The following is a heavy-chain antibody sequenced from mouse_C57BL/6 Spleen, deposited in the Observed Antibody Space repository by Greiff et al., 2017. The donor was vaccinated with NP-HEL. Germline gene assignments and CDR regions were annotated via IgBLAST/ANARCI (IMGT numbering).Heavy chain of an antibody. D-gene: IGHD2-4*01. Sequence: EVQLQESGEGLVKPGGSLKLSCAASGFTFSSYAMSWVRQTPEKRLEWVAYISSGGDYIYYADTVKGRFTISRDNARNTLYLQMSSLKSEDTAMYYCTSVYYDYDRDYFDYWGQGTTLTVSS. CDR3: TSVYYDYDRDYFDY. CDR2: ISSGGDYI. J-gene: IGHJ2*01. CDR1: GFTFSSYA. V-gene: IGHV5-9-1*02.